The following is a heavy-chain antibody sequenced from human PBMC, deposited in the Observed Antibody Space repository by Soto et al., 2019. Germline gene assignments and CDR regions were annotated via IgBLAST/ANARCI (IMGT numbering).Heavy chain of an antibody. V-gene: IGHV3-11*01. J-gene: IGHJ4*02. CDR3: ARVGDMAYKD. CDR1: GFTFSDHY. CDR2: ISTSGATV. Sequence: PVGSLRLSCAACGFTFSDHYMTWIRQAPGKGLEWVSYISTSGATVYYADSVRGRFTISRDNTKKSLFLQMNSLRVDDTAVYYCARVGDMAYKDWGQGTLVTVSS. D-gene: IGHD3-16*01.